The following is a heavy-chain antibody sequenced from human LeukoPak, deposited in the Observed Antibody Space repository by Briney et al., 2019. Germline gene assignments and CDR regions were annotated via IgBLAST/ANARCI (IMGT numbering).Heavy chain of an antibody. D-gene: IGHD2-15*01. CDR3: ARARYCSGGSCYAEY. V-gene: IGHV5-51*01. J-gene: IGHJ4*02. CDR1: GCSFTTYW. Sequence: GASLKISCKGSGCSFTTYWIGWVRQLPGKGLEWMGIIYPGDSDTRYSPSFQGQVTISVDKSISTAYLQWSSLKASDTAMYYCARARYCSGGSCYAEYWGQGTLVTVSS. CDR2: IYPGDSDT.